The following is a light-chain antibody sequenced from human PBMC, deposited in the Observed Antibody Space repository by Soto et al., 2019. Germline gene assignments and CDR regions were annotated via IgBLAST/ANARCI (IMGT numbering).Light chain of an antibody. CDR3: QQYDSYSWT. Sequence: DIQMTQSPSTLAASVEDGGTIICRASQSISSWLAWYQQKPGKAPKLLIYDASSLESGVPSRFRGSGSGTEFTLTISSLQADDFATYYCQQYDSYSWTFGQGTQVDI. V-gene: IGKV1-5*02. CDR2: DAS. CDR1: QSISSW. J-gene: IGKJ1*01.